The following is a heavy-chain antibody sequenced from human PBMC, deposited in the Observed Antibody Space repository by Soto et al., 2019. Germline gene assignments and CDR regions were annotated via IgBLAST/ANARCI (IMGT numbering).Heavy chain of an antibody. CDR2: ISAYNGNT. D-gene: IGHD3-22*01. V-gene: IGHV1-18*01. J-gene: IGHJ4*02. CDR3: ARDITPYYYDSSGYLGY. CDR1: GYTFTSYG. Sequence: QVQLVQSGAEVKKPGASVKVSCKASGYTFTSYGISWVRQAPGQGLEWMGWISAYNGNTNYAQKLQGRVTMTTDTSTSTAYRELRSLRSDDTAVYYCARDITPYYYDSSGYLGYWVQGTLVTVSS.